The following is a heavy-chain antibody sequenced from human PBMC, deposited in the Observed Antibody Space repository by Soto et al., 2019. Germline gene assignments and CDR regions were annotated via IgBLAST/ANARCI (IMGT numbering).Heavy chain of an antibody. CDR1: GYTFTSYY. CDR2: INPSGGST. Sequence: ASVKVSCKASGYTFTSYYMHWARQAPGQGPEWMGIINPSGGSTSYAQKFQGRVTMTRDTSTSTVYMELSSLRSEDTAVYYCARGLGVLDAFDIWGQGTMVTVSS. D-gene: IGHD3-10*01. CDR3: ARGLGVLDAFDI. V-gene: IGHV1-46*01. J-gene: IGHJ3*02.